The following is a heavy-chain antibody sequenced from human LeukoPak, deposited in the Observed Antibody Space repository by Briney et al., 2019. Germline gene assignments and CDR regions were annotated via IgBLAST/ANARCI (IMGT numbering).Heavy chain of an antibody. V-gene: IGHV3-9*01. CDR1: GLTFDDYA. CDR2: ISWNSGSM. J-gene: IGHJ4*02. Sequence: GRSLRLSCAASGLTFDDYAMHWVRQAPGKGLEWVSGISWNSGSMDYADSVKGRFTISRDNAKNSLYLQMNSLRAEDTAVYYCARDYDSSGYDSRLNYWGQGTLVTVSS. CDR3: ARDYDSSGYDSRLNY. D-gene: IGHD3-22*01.